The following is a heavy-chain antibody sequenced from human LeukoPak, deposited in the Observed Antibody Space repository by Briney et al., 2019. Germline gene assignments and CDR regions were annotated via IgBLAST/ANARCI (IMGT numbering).Heavy chain of an antibody. Sequence: KPSETLSLTCTVSGASISSGRNYWGWIRQSPGKGLEWIASLYSSGTTHYNPSLQSRVSVSVDTSKNQFFVRLNSLTAADTAVYYCARHLSGTTMAHYFDHWGQGTVVTVSS. J-gene: IGHJ4*02. V-gene: IGHV4-39*01. D-gene: IGHD1-1*01. CDR2: LYSSGTT. CDR3: ARHLSGTTMAHYFDH. CDR1: GASISSGRNY.